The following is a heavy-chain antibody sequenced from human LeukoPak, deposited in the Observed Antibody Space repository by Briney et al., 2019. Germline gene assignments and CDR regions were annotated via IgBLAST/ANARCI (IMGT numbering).Heavy chain of an antibody. CDR2: INPNSGGT. J-gene: IGHJ6*03. CDR3: ARDHDGYSYGQPFYYYYYYMDV. D-gene: IGHD5-18*01. Sequence: ASVKVSCKASGYTFTSYYMHWVRQAPGQGLEWMGWINPNSGGTNYAQKFQGRVTMTRDTSISTAYMELSRLRSDDTAVYYCARDHDGYSYGQPFYYYYYYMDVWGKGTTVTISS. V-gene: IGHV1-2*02. CDR1: GYTFTSYY.